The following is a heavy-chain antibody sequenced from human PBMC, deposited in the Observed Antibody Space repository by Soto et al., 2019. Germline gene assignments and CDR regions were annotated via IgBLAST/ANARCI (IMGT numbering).Heavy chain of an antibody. V-gene: IGHV1-18*01. J-gene: IGHJ6*02. D-gene: IGHD2-21*02. CDR3: ARSIGAYCGGDCYSREYYYYGMDV. CDR1: GYTFTSYG. Sequence: ASVKVSCKASGYTFTSYGISWARQAPGQGLEWMGWISAYNGNTNYAQKLQGRVTMTTDTSTSTAYMELRSLRSDDTAVYYCARSIGAYCGGDCYSREYYYYGMDVWGQGTTVTVSS. CDR2: ISAYNGNT.